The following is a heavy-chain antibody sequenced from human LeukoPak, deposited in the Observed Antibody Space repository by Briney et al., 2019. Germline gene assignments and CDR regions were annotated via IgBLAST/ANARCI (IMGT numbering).Heavy chain of an antibody. V-gene: IGHV4-39*07. J-gene: IGHJ4*02. CDR3: ARAGMATVYYFDY. CDR2: IYYSGST. Sequence: SETLSLACTVSGGSISSSSYYWGWIRQPPGKGLEWIGSIYYSGSTNYNPSLKSRVTISVDTSKNQFSLKLSSVTAADTAVYYCARAGMATVYYFDYWGQGTLVTVSS. D-gene: IGHD5-24*01. CDR1: GGSISSSSYY.